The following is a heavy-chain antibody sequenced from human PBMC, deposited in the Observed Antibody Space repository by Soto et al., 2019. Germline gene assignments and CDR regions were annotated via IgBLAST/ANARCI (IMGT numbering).Heavy chain of an antibody. CDR1: GSRFSNYV. J-gene: IGHJ4*02. D-gene: IGHD2-2*02. CDR3: AREGRGKKAGYNGLVSLGY. CDR2: IIPIFNST. Sequence: ASVKVSCKVSGSRFSNYVISWVRQAPGHGLEWLGRIIPIFNSTKYAQNFQGRVTITADKSTSTASLELSSLRSDDTAVYFCAREGRGKKAGYNGLVSLGYWGQGTLVTVSS. V-gene: IGHV1-69*06.